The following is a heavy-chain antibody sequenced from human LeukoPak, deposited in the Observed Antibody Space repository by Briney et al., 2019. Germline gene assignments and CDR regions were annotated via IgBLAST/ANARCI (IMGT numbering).Heavy chain of an antibody. CDR1: GGPVSSGSYY. J-gene: IGHJ5*02. V-gene: IGHV4-61*01. CDR3: ARDQSWYSSGWYPWFDP. CDR2: IYYSGST. D-gene: IGHD6-19*01. Sequence: SETLSLTCTVSGGPVSSGSYYWSWIWQPPGKGLEWIGYIYYSGSTNYNPSLKSRVTISVDTSKNQFSLKLSSVTAADTAVYYCARDQSWYSSGWYPWFDPWGQGTLVTVSS.